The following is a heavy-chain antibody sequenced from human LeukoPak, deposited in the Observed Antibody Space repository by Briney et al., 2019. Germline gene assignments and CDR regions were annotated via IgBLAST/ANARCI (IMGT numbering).Heavy chain of an antibody. CDR2: ISSSSSYI. CDR3: GPGRHDAFDI. V-gene: IGHV3-21*01. CDR1: GFTFSSYW. D-gene: IGHD3-10*01. Sequence: GGSLRLSCAASGFTFSSYWMSWVRQAPGKGLEWVSSISSSSSYIYYADSVKGRFTISRDNAKNSLYLQMNSLRAEDTAVYYCGPGRHDAFDIWGQGTMVTVSS. J-gene: IGHJ3*02.